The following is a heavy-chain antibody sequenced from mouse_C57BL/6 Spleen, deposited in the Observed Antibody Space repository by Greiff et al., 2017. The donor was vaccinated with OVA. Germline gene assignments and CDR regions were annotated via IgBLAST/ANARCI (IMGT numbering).Heavy chain of an antibody. Sequence: EVNVVESGGGLVQSGRSLRLSCATSGFTFSDFYMEWVRQAPGKGLEWIAASRNKANDYTTEYSASVKGRFIVSRDTSPSILYLQMNALRAEDTAIYYCARDAPITTVVAARYFDVWGTGTTVTVSS. D-gene: IGHD1-1*01. CDR2: SRNKANDYTT. CDR3: ARDAPITTVVAARYFDV. J-gene: IGHJ1*03. V-gene: IGHV7-1*01. CDR1: GFTFSDFY.